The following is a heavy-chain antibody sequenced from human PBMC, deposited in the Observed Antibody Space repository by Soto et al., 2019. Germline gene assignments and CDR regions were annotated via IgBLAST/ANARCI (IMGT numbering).Heavy chain of an antibody. J-gene: IGHJ5*02. D-gene: IGHD3-10*02. CDR3: ARTLFGWGIWFDP. CDR2: INAGNGNT. V-gene: IGHV1-3*01. Sequence: ASVKVSCKASGYTFTNYAMHLVSQAPGQRLEWMGWINAGNGNTKYSQKFQGRVTITRDTSASTAYMELSSLRSEDTAVYYCARTLFGWGIWFDPWGQGTLVTVSS. CDR1: GYTFTNYA.